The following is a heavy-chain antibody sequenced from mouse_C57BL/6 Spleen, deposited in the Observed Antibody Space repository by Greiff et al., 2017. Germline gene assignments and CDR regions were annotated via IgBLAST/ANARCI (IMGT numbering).Heavy chain of an antibody. Sequence: EVKLMASGGGLVKPGGSLKLSCAASGFTFSDYGMHWVRQAPEKGLEWVAYISSGSSTIYYADTVKGRFTISRDNAKNTLFLQMTSLRSEDTAMFYCARGATTVVPYYAMDYWGQGTSVTVSS. D-gene: IGHD1-1*01. CDR3: ARGATTVVPYYAMDY. CDR2: ISSGSSTI. V-gene: IGHV5-17*01. J-gene: IGHJ4*01. CDR1: GFTFSDYG.